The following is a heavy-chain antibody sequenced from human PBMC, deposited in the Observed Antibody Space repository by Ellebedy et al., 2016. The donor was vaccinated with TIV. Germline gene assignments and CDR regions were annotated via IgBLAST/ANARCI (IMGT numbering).Heavy chain of an antibody. D-gene: IGHD2-15*01. Sequence: MPSETLSLTCTVSGNSITSANFFWGWIRQPPGKGLEWIGSFYHAGTTHYNPSLKSRATISDDTSKNQFSLRLTSLTAADTAVYYCARSRHYCSGGTCYPNWFDPWGQGTLVTVSS. CDR1: GNSITSANFF. J-gene: IGHJ5*02. V-gene: IGHV4-39*01. CDR2: FYHAGTT. CDR3: ARSRHYCSGGTCYPNWFDP.